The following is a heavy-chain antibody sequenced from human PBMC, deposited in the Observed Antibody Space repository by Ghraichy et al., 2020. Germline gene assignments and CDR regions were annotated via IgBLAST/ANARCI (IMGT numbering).Heavy chain of an antibody. CDR1: GFTFSSTA. D-gene: IGHD6-19*01. CDR3: AKDRGSGWYSIRLDSFDI. V-gene: IGHV3-23*01. Sequence: GGSLRLSCVASGFTFSSTAVSWVRQAPGRGLQWVSAIGGSGGVGTYYADSVKGRFTISRDNSKNTMYLQMNSLRAEDTAVYYCAKDRGSGWYSIRLDSFDIWGQGTMVTVSS. CDR2: IGGSGGVGT. J-gene: IGHJ3*02.